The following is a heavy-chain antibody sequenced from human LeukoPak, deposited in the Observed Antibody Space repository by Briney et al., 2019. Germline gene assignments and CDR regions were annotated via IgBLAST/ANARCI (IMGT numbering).Heavy chain of an antibody. V-gene: IGHV3-23*01. CDR1: GFTFSSYA. D-gene: IGHD3-22*01. J-gene: IGHJ4*02. Sequence: GGSLRLSYAASGFTFSSYAMSWVRQAPGKGLERVSSISGSGDSTYYADSVKGRFTISRDNSKNTLFLQMNSLRAEDTAVYYCAKDQSITMIVVVSFDYWGQGTLVTVSS. CDR2: ISGSGDST. CDR3: AKDQSITMIVVVSFDY.